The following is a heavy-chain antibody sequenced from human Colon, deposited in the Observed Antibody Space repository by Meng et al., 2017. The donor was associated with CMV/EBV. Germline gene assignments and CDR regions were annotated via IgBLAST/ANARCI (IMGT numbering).Heavy chain of an antibody. Sequence: GKSLKISCGASGLTFNGYGLHWVRQAPGKGLEWVAFIGSDGSIKRYSDSVKGRFNIARDNSKNTLWLQMHSLRPEDTALYYCAREGFSNFDYWGQGTLVTVSS. D-gene: IGHD4-11*01. J-gene: IGHJ4*02. V-gene: IGHV3-30*02. CDR2: IGSDGSIK. CDR1: GLTFNGYG. CDR3: AREGFSNFDY.